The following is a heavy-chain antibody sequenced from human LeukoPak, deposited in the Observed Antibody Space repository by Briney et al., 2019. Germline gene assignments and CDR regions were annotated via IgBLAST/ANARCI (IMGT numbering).Heavy chain of an antibody. D-gene: IGHD6-19*01. CDR1: GFTFSSYS. V-gene: IGHV3-21*01. Sequence: GGSLRLSCAASGFTFSSYSMNWVRQAPGKGLEWVSSISSSSSYIYYADSVKGRFTISRDNSKNTLYLQMNSLRAEDTAVYYCARTGYSSGWYSSDYYYYGMDVWGQGTTVTVSS. CDR2: ISSSSSYI. CDR3: ARTGYSSGWYSSDYYYYGMDV. J-gene: IGHJ6*02.